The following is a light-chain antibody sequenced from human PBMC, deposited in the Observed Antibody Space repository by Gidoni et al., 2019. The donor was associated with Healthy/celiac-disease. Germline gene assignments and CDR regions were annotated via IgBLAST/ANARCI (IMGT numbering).Light chain of an antibody. CDR1: SSNIGNNY. Sequence: QSVLTQPPSVSAAPGQKVTISCSGSSSNIGNNYVSWYQQPPGTAPKLLIYANNKRPSVIPDRFSGSKSGTSATLGITGLQTGDEADYYCGTWDSSLSAGVFGGGTKLTVL. CDR3: GTWDSSLSAGV. J-gene: IGLJ2*01. CDR2: ANN. V-gene: IGLV1-51*01.